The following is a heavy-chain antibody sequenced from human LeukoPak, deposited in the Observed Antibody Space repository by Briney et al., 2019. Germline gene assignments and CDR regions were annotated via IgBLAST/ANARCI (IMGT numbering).Heavy chain of an antibody. J-gene: IGHJ3*02. CDR3: AREEEEMATMRGGVAFDI. Sequence: SQTLSLTCAISGDSVSSNSAAWNWIRQSPSRGLEWLGRTYYRSKWYNDYAVSVKSRITINPDTSKNQFSLQLNSVTPEDTAVYYCAREEEEMATMRGGVAFDIWGQGTMVTVSS. CDR1: GDSVSSNSAA. D-gene: IGHD5-24*01. CDR2: TYYRSKWYN. V-gene: IGHV6-1*01.